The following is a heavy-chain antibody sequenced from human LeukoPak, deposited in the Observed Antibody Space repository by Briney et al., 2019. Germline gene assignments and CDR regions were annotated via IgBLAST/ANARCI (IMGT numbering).Heavy chain of an antibody. CDR1: GFTFSSYG. D-gene: IGHD1-7*01. J-gene: IGHJ4*02. V-gene: IGHV3-30*18. CDR2: ISYDGSNK. CDR3: AKDRNYNWNYYFDY. Sequence: GGSLRLSFAASGFTFSSYGMHWVRQAPGKGLEWVAVISYDGSNKYYADSVKGRFTISRDNSKNTLYLQMNSLRAEDTAVYYCAKDRNYNWNYYFDYWGQGTLVTVSS.